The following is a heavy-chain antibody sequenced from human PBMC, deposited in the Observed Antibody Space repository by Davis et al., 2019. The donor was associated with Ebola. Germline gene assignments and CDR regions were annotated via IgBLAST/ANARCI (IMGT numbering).Heavy chain of an antibody. J-gene: IGHJ6*02. CDR3: ARALDRQLSYYYYYGMDV. V-gene: IGHV4-59*01. CDR2: IYYSGST. CDR1: GGSISSYY. Sequence: GSLRLSCTASGGSISSYYWSWIRQPPGKGLEWIGYIYYSGSTNYNPSLKSRVTISVDTSKNQFSLKLSSVTAADTAVYYCARALDRQLSYYYYYGMDVWGQGTTVTVSS. D-gene: IGHD6-13*01.